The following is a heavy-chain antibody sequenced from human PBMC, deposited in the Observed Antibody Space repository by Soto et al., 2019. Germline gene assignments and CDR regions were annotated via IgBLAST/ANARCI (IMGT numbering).Heavy chain of an antibody. CDR1: GGSISSSNW. D-gene: IGHD3-10*01. V-gene: IGHV4-4*02. J-gene: IGHJ6*02. CDR3: ARGDVLLWFGEPVPRYYYGMDV. CDR2: IYHSGST. Sequence: SETLSLTCAVSGGSISSSNWWSWVRQPPGKGLEWIGEIYHSGSTNYNPSLKSRVTISVDKSKNQFSLKLSSVTAADTAVYYCARGDVLLWFGEPVPRYYYGMDVWGQGTTVTVAS.